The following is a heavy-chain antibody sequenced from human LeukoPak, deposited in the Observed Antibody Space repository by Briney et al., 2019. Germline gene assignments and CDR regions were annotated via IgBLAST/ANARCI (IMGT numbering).Heavy chain of an antibody. J-gene: IGHJ6*02. D-gene: IGHD2-2*01. CDR1: GFTFSSSA. Sequence: GGSLRLSCAASGFTFSSSAMTWVRQAPGKGLEWVSSISDSGGSTLYADSVKGRFTISRDNSENTLSLQMNSLRAEDTAVYYCTRHPGGWDVWGQGTTVTVSS. CDR3: TRHPGGWDV. CDR2: ISDSGGST. V-gene: IGHV3-23*01.